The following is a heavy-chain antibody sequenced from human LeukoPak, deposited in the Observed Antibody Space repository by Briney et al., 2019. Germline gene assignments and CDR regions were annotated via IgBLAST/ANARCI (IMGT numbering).Heavy chain of an antibody. D-gene: IGHD3-22*01. J-gene: IGHJ4*02. Sequence: PSETLSLTCAVYGGSFSGYYWSWIRQPPGKGLEWIGEINHSGSTNYNPSLKSRVTISVDTSKNQFSLKLSSVTAADTAVYYCARSLHLDYYDSSGYFDYWGQGTLVTVSS. CDR3: ARSLHLDYYDSSGYFDY. CDR1: GGSFSGYY. CDR2: INHSGST. V-gene: IGHV4-34*01.